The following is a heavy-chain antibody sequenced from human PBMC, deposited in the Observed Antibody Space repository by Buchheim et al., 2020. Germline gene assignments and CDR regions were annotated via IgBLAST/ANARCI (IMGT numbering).Heavy chain of an antibody. D-gene: IGHD3-10*01. CDR2: IYYSGST. CDR3: ARDINGRADY. V-gene: IGHV4-30-4*01. Sequence: QVQLQESGPGLVKPSQTLSPTCTVSGGSISSDDYYWSWIRQPPGKGLEWIGYIYYSGSTYYNPSLKSRLTISVDTSRNQFSLKLSSVTAADTAVYYCARDINGRADYWGQGTL. J-gene: IGHJ4*02. CDR1: GGSISSDDYY.